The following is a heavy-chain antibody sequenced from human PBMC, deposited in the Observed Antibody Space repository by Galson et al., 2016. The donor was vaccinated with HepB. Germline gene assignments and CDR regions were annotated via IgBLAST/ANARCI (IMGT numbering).Heavy chain of an antibody. CDR2: ISYDGNSA. V-gene: IGHV3-30*07. J-gene: IGHJ4*02. CDR3: AKWTEGPWDSSGFPYLDF. D-gene: IGHD3-22*01. CDR1: GFSSGLKFSYEA. Sequence: SLRLSCAASGFSSGLKFSYEAMHWVRQAPVKGLEWVAVISYDGNSAYYADSVRGRFTVSRDNSINTLYLQLNSLRDNDTAIYYCAKWTEGPWDSSGFPYLDFWGQGALVTVSS.